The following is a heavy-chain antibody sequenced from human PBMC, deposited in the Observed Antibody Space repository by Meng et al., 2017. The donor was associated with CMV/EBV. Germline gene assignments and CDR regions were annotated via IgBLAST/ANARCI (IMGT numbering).Heavy chain of an antibody. CDR2: IYYRGST. D-gene: IGHD1-26*01. CDR1: GGSISSSRYY. Sequence: SETLSPTCTLPGGSISSSRYYWGWIRQPPGKGLEWIGSIYYRGSTYYNPSLKSRVTISVDTSKNQFSLKLSSVTAADTAVYYCARKGMVGYYYCYGMDVWGQGTTVTVSS. CDR3: ARKGMVGYYYCYGMDV. V-gene: IGHV4-39*07. J-gene: IGHJ6*02.